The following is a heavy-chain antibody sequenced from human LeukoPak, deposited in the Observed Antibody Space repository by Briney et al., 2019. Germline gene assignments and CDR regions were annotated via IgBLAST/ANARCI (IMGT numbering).Heavy chain of an antibody. D-gene: IGHD1-26*01. CDR2: IYYSGST. V-gene: IGHV4-59*01. CDR1: GGSISSYY. Sequence: SETLSLTCTVSGGSISSYYWSWIRQPPGKGLEWIGYIYYSGSTNYNPSLKSRVTISVDTSKNQFSLKLSSVTAADTAVYYCARVVGGSYLDYWGQGTLVTVSS. J-gene: IGHJ4*02. CDR3: ARVVGGSYLDY.